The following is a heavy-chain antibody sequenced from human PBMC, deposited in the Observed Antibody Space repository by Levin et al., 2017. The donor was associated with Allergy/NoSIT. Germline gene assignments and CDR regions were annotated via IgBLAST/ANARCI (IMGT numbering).Heavy chain of an antibody. V-gene: IGHV3-48*03. J-gene: IGHJ4*02. CDR2: ISTTSNTR. CDR3: ARDLRVTTVIY. Sequence: GGSLRLSCVGSGFTFRNYEMNWVRQAPGKGLEWVSYISTTSNTRYYADSVKGRFTISRDNAKNSLFLQMNSLRVEDTAVYYCARDLRVTTVIYWGQGTLVTVSS. D-gene: IGHD4-17*01. CDR1: GFTFRNYE.